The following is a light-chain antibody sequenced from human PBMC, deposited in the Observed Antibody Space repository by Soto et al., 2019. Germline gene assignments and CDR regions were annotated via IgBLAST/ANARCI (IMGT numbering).Light chain of an antibody. CDR3: QQDDNSALT. CDR1: QSIARRS. J-gene: IGKJ4*01. V-gene: IGKV3-20*01. Sequence: DIVLPQSPGTLSLSPGERATLSCRASQSIARRSLAWYQQKPGQAPGLLIYGTSSRATGIPDRFGGSGSGTDFGLTISRLEPEDFALYYCQQDDNSALTFVGGTKVESK. CDR2: GTS.